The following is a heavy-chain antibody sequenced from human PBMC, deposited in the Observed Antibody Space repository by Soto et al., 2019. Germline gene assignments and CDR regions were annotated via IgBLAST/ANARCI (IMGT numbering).Heavy chain of an antibody. CDR3: VRNSDILTGYSAHWFDP. J-gene: IGHJ5*02. Sequence: PSETLSLTCTVSGGSISSSSYYWGWIRQPPGKGLEWIGSIYYSGSTYYNPSLKSRVTISVDTSKNQFSLKLSSVTAADTAVYYCVRNSDILTGYSAHWFDPWGQGTLVTVSS. D-gene: IGHD3-9*01. V-gene: IGHV4-39*01. CDR2: IYYSGST. CDR1: GGSISSSSYY.